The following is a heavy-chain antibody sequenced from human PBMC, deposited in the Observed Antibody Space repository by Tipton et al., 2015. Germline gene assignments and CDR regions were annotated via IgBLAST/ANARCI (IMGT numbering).Heavy chain of an antibody. Sequence: GLVKPSETLSLSCSVTGVSVSSGGYYWSWIRQPPGKGLEWIGHIYYSGNTNYNPSLKSRVTISLDTSKNQFSLKLNSVTAADTAVYYCARGLLLWFGMSDYWGRGTLVTVSS. D-gene: IGHD3-10*01. CDR3: ARGLLLWFGMSDY. J-gene: IGHJ4*02. CDR1: GVSVSSGGYY. CDR2: IYYSGNT. V-gene: IGHV4-61*08.